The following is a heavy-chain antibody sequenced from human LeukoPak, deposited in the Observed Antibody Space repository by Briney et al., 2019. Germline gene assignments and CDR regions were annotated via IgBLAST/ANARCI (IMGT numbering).Heavy chain of an antibody. J-gene: IGHJ4*02. D-gene: IGHD6-19*01. CDR2: IRNEANGYST. CDR3: AATVAGQNPFVY. V-gene: IGHV3-72*01. CDR1: GFSLSGHY. Sequence: GGSLRLSCAASGFSLSGHYMDWVRQAPGKGLEWAGRIRNEANGYSTEYATSVKGRFIVSRDDSQNSQYLQMHSLKTDDTAVYYCAATVAGQNPFVYWGQGTPVTVSS.